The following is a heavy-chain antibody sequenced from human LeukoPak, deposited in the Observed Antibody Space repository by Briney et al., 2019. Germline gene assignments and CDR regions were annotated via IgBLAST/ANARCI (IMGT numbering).Heavy chain of an antibody. Sequence: PGGSLRLSCAASGFIFDDYGMSWVRQAPGKGLEWVSGINWNGGSTGYADSVKGRFTISRDNAKNSLYLQVNSLRAEDTALYYCARTPTLYSYGYNYFDYWGQGTLVTVSS. CDR3: ARTPTLYSYGYNYFDY. CDR1: GFIFDDYG. J-gene: IGHJ4*02. D-gene: IGHD5-18*01. CDR2: INWNGGST. V-gene: IGHV3-20*04.